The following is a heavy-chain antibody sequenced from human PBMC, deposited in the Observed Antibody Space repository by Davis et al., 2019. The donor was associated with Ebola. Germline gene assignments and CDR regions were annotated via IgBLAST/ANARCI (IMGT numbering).Heavy chain of an antibody. Sequence: ASVKVSCKASGGTFSSYAISWVRQAPGQGLEWMGWINPNSGGTNYAQKFQGWVTMTRDTSISTAYMELSRLRSDDTAVYYCARDSYSSSWYQHFDYWGQGTLVTVSS. CDR1: GGTFSSYA. CDR2: INPNSGGT. V-gene: IGHV1-2*04. D-gene: IGHD6-13*01. CDR3: ARDSYSSSWYQHFDY. J-gene: IGHJ4*02.